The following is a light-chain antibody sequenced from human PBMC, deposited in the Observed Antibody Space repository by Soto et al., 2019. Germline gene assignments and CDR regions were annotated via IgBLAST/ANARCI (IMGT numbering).Light chain of an antibody. CDR3: QQFDDSVT. Sequence: VLTQSPDTLSLPPGERATLSCRASQSIRSYLAWYQQKPGQAPRLLIYDASSRATGIPARLSGSGSGTDFTLTISRLEPEDYAVYYCQQFDDSVTFGQGTRLEIK. J-gene: IGKJ5*01. CDR2: DAS. CDR1: QSIRSY. V-gene: IGKV3-11*01.